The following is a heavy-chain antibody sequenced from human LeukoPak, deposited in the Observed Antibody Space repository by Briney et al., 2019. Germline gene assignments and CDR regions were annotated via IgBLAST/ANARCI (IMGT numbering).Heavy chain of an antibody. Sequence: PSETLSLTCTVSGGSISSGGYYWRWIRQHPGKGLEWIGYIYYSGSTYYNPSLKSRVTISVDTSKNQFSLKLSSVTAADTAVYYCAREKLDDSSGYYYRNFDYWGQGTLVTVSS. V-gene: IGHV4-31*03. CDR3: AREKLDDSSGYYYRNFDY. D-gene: IGHD3-22*01. CDR1: GGSISSGGYY. J-gene: IGHJ4*02. CDR2: IYYSGST.